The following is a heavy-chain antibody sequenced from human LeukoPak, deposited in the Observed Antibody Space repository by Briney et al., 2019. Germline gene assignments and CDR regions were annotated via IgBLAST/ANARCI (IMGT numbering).Heavy chain of an antibody. Sequence: GGSLRLSCAASGFTFSTYDMHWVRQAAGKGLEWVSGIGKGGDTYYAGSVKGRFTTSRENAKRSVYLQMDNLRAGDTAVYYCARGALGFDYWGQGTLVTVSS. CDR2: IGKGGDT. V-gene: IGHV3-13*04. CDR3: ARGALGFDY. J-gene: IGHJ4*02. CDR1: GFTFSTYD.